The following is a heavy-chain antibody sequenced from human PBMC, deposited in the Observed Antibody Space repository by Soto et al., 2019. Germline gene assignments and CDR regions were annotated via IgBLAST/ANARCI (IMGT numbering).Heavy chain of an antibody. D-gene: IGHD5-12*01. V-gene: IGHV4-59*08. Sequence: PSETLSLTCTVSGGSISSYYWSWIRQPPGKGLEWIGYIYYSGSTNYNPSLKSRVTISVDTSKNQFSLKLSSVTAADTAVYYCARHSGYDFDYYYYYMDVWGKGTTVTVSS. CDR3: ARHSGYDFDYYYYYMDV. CDR1: GGSISSYY. CDR2: IYYSGST. J-gene: IGHJ6*03.